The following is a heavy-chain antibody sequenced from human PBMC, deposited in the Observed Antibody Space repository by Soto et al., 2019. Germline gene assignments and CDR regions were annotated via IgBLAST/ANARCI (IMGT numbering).Heavy chain of an antibody. V-gene: IGHV5-10-1*01. Sequence: GESLKISCKGSGYSFTNYWITWVRQMPGKGLEWMGRIDPSDSYTNYSPSFEAHVNISVDKSISTAYLQWSSLKASDPAMYYCARHYCSGGACYFGADFDYWGQGTLVTVSS. D-gene: IGHD2-15*01. CDR2: IDPSDSYT. CDR3: ARHYCSGGACYFGADFDY. CDR1: GYSFTNYW. J-gene: IGHJ4*02.